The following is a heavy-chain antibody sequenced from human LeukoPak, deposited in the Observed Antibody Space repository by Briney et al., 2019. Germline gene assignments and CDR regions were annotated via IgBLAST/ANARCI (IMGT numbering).Heavy chain of an antibody. Sequence: GASVKVSCKASGFTFTSYGISWVRQAPGQGLEWMGWISANNGNTIYAQKFQGRVTMTTDTSSTTAYMELRSLRSDDTAVYYCARIHITGTTGDDEWGQGTLVTVSS. D-gene: IGHD1-7*01. CDR3: ARIHITGTTGDDE. V-gene: IGHV1-18*01. CDR1: GFTFTSYG. CDR2: ISANNGNT. J-gene: IGHJ4*02.